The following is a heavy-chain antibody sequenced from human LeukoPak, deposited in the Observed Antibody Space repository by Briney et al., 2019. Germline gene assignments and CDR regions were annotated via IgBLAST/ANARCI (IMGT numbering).Heavy chain of an antibody. CDR2: IYHTGNT. D-gene: IGHD3-22*01. CDR3: ARDMAYYYDSSGYSRPFDY. V-gene: IGHV4-4*02. Sequence: PSETLSLTCAVSGGSIRSSNWWSWVRQPPGKGLEWIGEIYHTGNTNYNPSLKSRVTISVDKSKNQFSLKLSSVTAADTAVYYCARDMAYYYDSSGYSRPFDYWGQGTLVTVSS. CDR1: GGSIRSSNW. J-gene: IGHJ4*02.